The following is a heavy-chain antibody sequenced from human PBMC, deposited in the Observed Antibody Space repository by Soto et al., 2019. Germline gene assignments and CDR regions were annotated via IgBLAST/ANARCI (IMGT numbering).Heavy chain of an antibody. CDR1: GYTFTSYG. CDR2: ISAYNGNT. CDR3: AGDTRVRQPVWFGP. V-gene: IGHV1-18*01. J-gene: IGHJ5*02. D-gene: IGHD6-13*01. Sequence: ASVKVSCKASGYTFTSYGISWVRQAPGQGLEWMGWISAYNGNTNYAQKLQGRVTMTTDTSTSTAYMELRSLRSDDTAVYYCAGDTRVRQPVWFGPWGRGTLVTVSS.